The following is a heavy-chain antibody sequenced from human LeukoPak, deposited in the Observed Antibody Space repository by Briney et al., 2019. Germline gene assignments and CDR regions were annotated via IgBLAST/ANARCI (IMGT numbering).Heavy chain of an antibody. CDR2: ISSNGGST. J-gene: IGHJ6*02. CDR1: GFTFSSYA. D-gene: IGHD3-10*01. Sequence: GGSLTLSCSASGFTFSSYAMHWVRQAPGKGLEYVSAISSNGGSTYYADSVKGRFTISRDNSKNTLYLQMSSLRAEDTAVYYCVRYGSGSYYQHYYYGMDVWSQGTTVTVSS. V-gene: IGHV3-64D*06. CDR3: VRYGSGSYYQHYYYGMDV.